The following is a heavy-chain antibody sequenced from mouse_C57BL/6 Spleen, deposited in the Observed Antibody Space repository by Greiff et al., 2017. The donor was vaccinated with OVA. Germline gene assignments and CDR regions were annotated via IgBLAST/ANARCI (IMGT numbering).Heavy chain of an antibody. CDR1: GFTFTDYY. J-gene: IGHJ4*01. V-gene: IGHV7-3*01. CDR2: IRNKANGYTT. Sequence: EVKLMESGGGLVQPGGSLSLSCAASGFTFTDYYMSWVRQPPGKALEWLGFIRNKANGYTTEYSASVKGRFTISSDNSQSILYLQMNALRAEDSATYYCARYDGAMDYWGQGTSVTVSS. CDR3: ARYDGAMDY.